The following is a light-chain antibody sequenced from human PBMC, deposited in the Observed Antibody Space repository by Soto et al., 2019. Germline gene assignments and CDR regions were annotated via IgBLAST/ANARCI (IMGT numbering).Light chain of an antibody. Sequence: QSALTQPASVSGSPGQSITISCTGTSSDVGSYNLVSWYQQHPGKAPQLMIYEGSKRPSGVSNRFSGSKSGNTASLTISGLQPEDEADYYCCSYAGSSPWVFGGGTKLTVL. CDR3: CSYAGSSPWV. J-gene: IGLJ3*02. CDR1: SSDVGSYNL. V-gene: IGLV2-23*01. CDR2: EGS.